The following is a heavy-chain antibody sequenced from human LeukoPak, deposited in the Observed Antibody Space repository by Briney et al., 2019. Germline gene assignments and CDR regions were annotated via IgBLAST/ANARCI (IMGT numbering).Heavy chain of an antibody. CDR2: IYYSGST. D-gene: IGHD3-22*01. CDR3: ARVESGYYDSFDI. V-gene: IGHV4-59*01. J-gene: IGHJ3*02. CDR1: GGSISSYY. Sequence: SETLSLTCTVSGGSISSYYWSWIRQPPGKGLEWIGYIYYSGSTNYNPSLKSRVTISVDTSKNQFSLKLSSVTAADTAVYYCARVESGYYDSFDIWGQGTMVIVSS.